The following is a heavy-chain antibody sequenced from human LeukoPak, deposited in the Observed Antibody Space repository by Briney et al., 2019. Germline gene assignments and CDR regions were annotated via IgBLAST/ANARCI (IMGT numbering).Heavy chain of an antibody. J-gene: IGHJ6*03. V-gene: IGHV1-18*01. CDR1: GYTFTSSA. Sequence: GASVKVSCKASGYTFTSSAISWVRQAPGQGLEWMGWISAYNGNTNYAQKFQGRVTITADKSTSAAYMELSSLRSEDTAVYYCARAAYSSSWYIAVRDYYYYYMDVWGKGTTVTVSS. D-gene: IGHD6-13*01. CDR2: ISAYNGNT. CDR3: ARAAYSSSWYIAVRDYYYYYMDV.